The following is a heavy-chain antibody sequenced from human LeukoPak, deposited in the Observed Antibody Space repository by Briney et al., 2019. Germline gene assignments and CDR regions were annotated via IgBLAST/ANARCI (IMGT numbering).Heavy chain of an antibody. CDR1: GGSISSSSYY. D-gene: IGHD6-13*01. V-gene: IGHV4-39*07. CDR2: IYYSGST. Sequence: SETRSLTCTVSGGSISSSSYYWGWIRQPPGKGLEWIGSIYYSGSTYYNPSLKSRVTISIDTSKNQFSLKLSSVTAADTAVYFCARGVAAAGSYYYYYMDVWGKGTTVTVSS. CDR3: ARGVAAAGSYYYYYMDV. J-gene: IGHJ6*03.